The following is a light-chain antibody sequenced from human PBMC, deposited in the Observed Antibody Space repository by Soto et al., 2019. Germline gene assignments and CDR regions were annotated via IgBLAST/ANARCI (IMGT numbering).Light chain of an antibody. J-gene: IGLJ3*02. Sequence: QSVLTQPPSASGTPGQRVTISCSESSSNIGSNSVNWYRQLPGTAPKLLIYRNNQRPSGVPDRFSGSKSGTSASLAISGLQSEDEADYYCAAWDDSLDGGVFGGGTKLTVL. CDR1: SSNIGSNS. CDR3: AAWDDSLDGGV. CDR2: RNN. V-gene: IGLV1-44*01.